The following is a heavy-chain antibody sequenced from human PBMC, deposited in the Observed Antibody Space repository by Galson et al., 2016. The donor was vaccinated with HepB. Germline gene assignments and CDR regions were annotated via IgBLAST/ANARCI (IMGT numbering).Heavy chain of an antibody. V-gene: IGHV1-3*01. CDR2: INAGNGNT. D-gene: IGHD5-18*01. CDR1: EYTFTSHA. J-gene: IGHJ4*02. Sequence: SVKVSCKASEYTFTSHAMHWVRQAPGQRLEWMGWINAGNGNTKYSQKFQARVIITRDTSASTAYMELSSLRAEDTAVYYCARYGQLWSFDYWGQGTLVTVSS. CDR3: ARYGQLWSFDY.